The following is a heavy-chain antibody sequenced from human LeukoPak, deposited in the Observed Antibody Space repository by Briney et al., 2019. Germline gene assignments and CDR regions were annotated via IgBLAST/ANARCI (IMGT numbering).Heavy chain of an antibody. CDR3: AKGSIAVAGRYYFDY. Sequence: GGSLRLSSAASGFTLSSAVMSWVRQAPGKGLEWVSGISGSGGSTYYTDSVRGRFTISRDNSKNTLYLQLNSLRAEDTAVYYCAKGSIAVAGRYYFDYWGQGTLVTVSS. J-gene: IGHJ4*02. D-gene: IGHD6-19*01. V-gene: IGHV3-23*01. CDR1: GFTLSSAV. CDR2: ISGSGGST.